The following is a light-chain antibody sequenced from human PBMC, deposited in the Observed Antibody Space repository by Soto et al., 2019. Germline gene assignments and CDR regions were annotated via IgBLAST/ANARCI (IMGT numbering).Light chain of an antibody. CDR1: QSVSNNY. V-gene: IGKV3-20*01. Sequence: EIVLTQSPGSLPLSTGERATLSCRDSQSVSNNYLAWYQQKPGQAPRLLIYGASNRATGIPDRFSGSGSGKDFTLTISRLPPEDFAVYYCQQYGSSGTFGQGTKVDIK. CDR2: GAS. CDR3: QQYGSSGT. J-gene: IGKJ1*01.